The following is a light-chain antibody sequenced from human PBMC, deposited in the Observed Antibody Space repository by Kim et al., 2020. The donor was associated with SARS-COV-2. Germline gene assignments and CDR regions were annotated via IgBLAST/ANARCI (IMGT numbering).Light chain of an antibody. V-gene: IGLV2-8*01. CDR1: SSDVGGYNY. J-gene: IGLJ2*01. CDR2: ELN. Sequence: QSALTQPPSASGPPGQSVAISCTGTSSDVGGYNYVSWYQQYPGKAPKLIIYELNKRPSGVPDRFSGSKSGNTASLTVSGLQAEDGADYYCSSYAGSNNVLFGGGTQLTV. CDR3: SSYAGSNNVL.